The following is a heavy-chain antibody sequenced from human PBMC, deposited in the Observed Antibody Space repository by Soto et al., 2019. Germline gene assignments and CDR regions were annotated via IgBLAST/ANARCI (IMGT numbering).Heavy chain of an antibody. Sequence: SETLSLTCTVSGGSISSGGYYWSWIRQHPGKGLGWIGYIYYSGSTYYNPSLKSRVTISVDTSKNQFSLKLSSVTAADTAVYYCARDQGGGYYYNYYYYGMDVWGQGTTVTVSS. CDR1: GGSISSGGYY. CDR3: ARDQGGGYYYNYYYYGMDV. J-gene: IGHJ6*02. D-gene: IGHD3-22*01. CDR2: IYYSGST. V-gene: IGHV4-31*03.